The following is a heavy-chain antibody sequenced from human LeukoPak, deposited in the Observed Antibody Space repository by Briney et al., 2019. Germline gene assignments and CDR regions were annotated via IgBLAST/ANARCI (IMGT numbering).Heavy chain of an antibody. CDR1: GYTFTGYY. D-gene: IGHD2-2*01. J-gene: IGHJ5*02. Sequence: ASVKVSCKSSGYTFTGYYMHWVRQAPGQGHEWMGWINPNSGGTNYAQKFQGRVTMTRDTSISTAYMELSRLRSDDTAVYYCAREAVVPAAISEWFDPWGQGTLVTVSS. CDR3: AREAVVPAAISEWFDP. V-gene: IGHV1-2*02. CDR2: INPNSGGT.